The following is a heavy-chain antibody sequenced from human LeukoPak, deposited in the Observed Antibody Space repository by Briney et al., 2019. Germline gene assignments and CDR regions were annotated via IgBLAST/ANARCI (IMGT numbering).Heavy chain of an antibody. CDR1: GFTFSSYW. Sequence: GGSLRLSCAASGFTFSSYWMSWVRQAPGNGLEWVANIKQDGSEKYYVDSVKGRFTISRDNAKNSLYLQMNSLRAEDTAVYYCARARSGVEMATEYYFDYWGQGTLVTVSS. J-gene: IGHJ4*02. CDR3: ARARSGVEMATEYYFDY. V-gene: IGHV3-7*01. CDR2: IKQDGSEK. D-gene: IGHD5-24*01.